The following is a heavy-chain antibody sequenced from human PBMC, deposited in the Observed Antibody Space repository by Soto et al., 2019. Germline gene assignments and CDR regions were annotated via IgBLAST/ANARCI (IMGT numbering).Heavy chain of an antibody. J-gene: IGHJ4*02. CDR1: GFTFSSYA. V-gene: IGHV3-23*01. CDR3: AKDEKDIVVVVAATGYDYYFDY. CDR2: ISGSGGST. D-gene: IGHD2-15*01. Sequence: EVQLLESGGGLVQPGGSLRLSCAASGFTFSSYAMSWVRQAPGKGLEWVSAISGSGGSTYYADSVKGRFTISRENSKNTMYLQMNSLRAEDTAVYYCAKDEKDIVVVVAATGYDYYFDYWGQGTLVTVSS.